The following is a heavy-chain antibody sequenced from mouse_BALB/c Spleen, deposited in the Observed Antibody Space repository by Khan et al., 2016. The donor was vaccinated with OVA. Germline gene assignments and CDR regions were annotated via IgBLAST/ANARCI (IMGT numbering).Heavy chain of an antibody. CDR3: ARDGSRYNYAMDY. CDR1: GHSITSDYA. J-gene: IGHJ4*01. CDR2: ISYSGST. V-gene: IGHV3-2*02. Sequence: EVQLLETGPGLVKPSQSLSLTCTVTGHSITSDYAWNWIRQFPGNKLEWMGYISYSGSTNYNPALKSRISITRETSKNQFFLQFNSVTTEDTATYYCARDGSRYNYAMDYWGQGTSVTVSS. D-gene: IGHD2-3*01.